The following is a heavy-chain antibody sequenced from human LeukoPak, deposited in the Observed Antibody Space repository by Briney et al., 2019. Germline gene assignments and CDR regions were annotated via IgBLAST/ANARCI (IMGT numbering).Heavy chain of an antibody. J-gene: IGHJ4*02. CDR2: INPNSGGT. D-gene: IGHD3-10*01. V-gene: IGHV1-2*02. CDR3: ARDSELIWFGEFGDY. Sequence: ASVKVFCKASGYTFTGYYMHWVRQAPGQGLEWMGWINPNSGGTNYAQKFQGRVTMTRDTSISTAYMELSRLRSDDTPVYYCARDSELIWFGEFGDYWGQGTLVTVSS. CDR1: GYTFTGYY.